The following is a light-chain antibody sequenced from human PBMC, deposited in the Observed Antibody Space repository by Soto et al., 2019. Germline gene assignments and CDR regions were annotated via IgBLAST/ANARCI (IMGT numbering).Light chain of an antibody. CDR2: EVI. Sequence: QSVLTQPASVSGSPGQSITISCTGTSSDIGAYKYVSWYQQHPGRAPKLMIYEVIHRPSGVSSRFSGSKSGKTASLSISGLQADDEADYYCSSYTSSRTLVFGGGTKVPS. J-gene: IGLJ2*01. V-gene: IGLV2-14*01. CDR1: SSDIGAYKY. CDR3: SSYTSSRTLV.